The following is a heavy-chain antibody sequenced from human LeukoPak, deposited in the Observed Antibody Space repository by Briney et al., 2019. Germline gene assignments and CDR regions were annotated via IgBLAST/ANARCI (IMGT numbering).Heavy chain of an antibody. V-gene: IGHV1-2*02. CDR3: ARVGGSYPYYFDY. D-gene: IGHD1-26*01. CDR2: INPNSGGT. J-gene: IGHJ4*02. Sequence: ASVKVSCKASGYTFTSYYMHWVRQAPGQGLEWMGWINPNSGGTNYAQKFQGRVTMTRDTSISTAYMELSRLRSDDTAVYYCARVGGSYPYYFDYWGQGTLVTVSS. CDR1: GYTFTSYY.